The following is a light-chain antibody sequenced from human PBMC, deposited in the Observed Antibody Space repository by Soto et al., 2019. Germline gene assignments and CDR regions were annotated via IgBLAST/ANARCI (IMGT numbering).Light chain of an antibody. Sequence: SYELTQPPSVSVAPGKTARVTGGGNNIGGKSVHWYRQNPGRAPVLVIYYDSDRTSGIPERFSGSNSGNTATLTISRVEAGDEADYYCQVWDSSSDPDVVFGGGTQLTVL. CDR2: YDS. V-gene: IGLV3-21*04. CDR1: NIGGKS. J-gene: IGLJ2*01. CDR3: QVWDSSSDPDVV.